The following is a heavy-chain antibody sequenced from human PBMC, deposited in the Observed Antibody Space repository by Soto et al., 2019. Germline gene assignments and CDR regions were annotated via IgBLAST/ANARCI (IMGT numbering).Heavy chain of an antibody. Sequence: SETLSLTCTVSGGSITSNSYYWGWIRQPPGKGLEWIGSNYYSGSTYYNPSLKSRVTISVDTSKNQFSLKLSSVTAADTAVYYCARRISDIEYYYSSGYYGAFDIWAQGTMFTV. CDR3: ARRISDIEYYYSSGYYGAFDI. D-gene: IGHD3-22*01. V-gene: IGHV4-39*01. J-gene: IGHJ3*02. CDR1: GGSITSNSYY. CDR2: NYYSGST.